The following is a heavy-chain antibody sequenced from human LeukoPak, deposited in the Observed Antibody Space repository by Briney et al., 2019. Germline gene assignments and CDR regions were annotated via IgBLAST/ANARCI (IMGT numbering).Heavy chain of an antibody. CDR1: GFTFSSYA. D-gene: IGHD2-15*01. CDR3: AKDRTTVKYCSGGSCYGYFDY. CDR2: ISYDGSNK. Sequence: GGSLRLSCAASGFTFSSYAMHWVRQAPGKGLEWVAVISYDGSNKYYADPVKGRFTISRDNSKNTLYLQMNSLRAEDTAVYYCAKDRTTVKYCSGGSCYGYFDYWGQGTLVTVSS. J-gene: IGHJ4*02. V-gene: IGHV3-30-3*01.